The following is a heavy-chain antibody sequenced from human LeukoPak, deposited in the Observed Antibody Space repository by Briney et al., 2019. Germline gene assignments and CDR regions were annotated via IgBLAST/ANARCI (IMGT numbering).Heavy chain of an antibody. V-gene: IGHV1-69*05. D-gene: IGHD3-3*01. CDR2: IIPIFGTA. J-gene: IGHJ4*02. CDR3: ARGLRGDFWSGYSDY. Sequence: SVKVSCKASGGTFSSYAISWVRQAPGQGLEWMGGIIPIFGTANYAQKFQGRVTITTDESTSTAYMELSSLRSEDTAVYYCARGLRGDFWSGYSDYWGQGTLVTVSS. CDR1: GGTFSSYA.